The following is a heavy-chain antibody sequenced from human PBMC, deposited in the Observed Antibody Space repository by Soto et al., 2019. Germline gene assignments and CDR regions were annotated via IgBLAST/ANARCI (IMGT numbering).Heavy chain of an antibody. D-gene: IGHD2-2*01. CDR3: ASYIVVVPAALKYYYYGMDV. V-gene: IGHV1-69*06. CDR1: GGTFSSYA. Sequence: QVQLVQSGAEVKKPGSSVKVSCKASGGTFSSYAISWVRQAPGQGLEWMGGIIPIFGTANYAQKFQGRVTITADKATSTGYMELSSLRSEDTAVYYCASYIVVVPAALKYYYYGMDVWGQGTTVTVSS. J-gene: IGHJ6*02. CDR2: IIPIFGTA.